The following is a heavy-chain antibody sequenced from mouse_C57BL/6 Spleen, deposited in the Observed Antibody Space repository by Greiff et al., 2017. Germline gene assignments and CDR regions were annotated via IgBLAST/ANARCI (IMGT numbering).Heavy chain of an antibody. Sequence: VPLQQSGPGLVKPSQSLSLTCSVTGYSITSGYYWNWIRQFPGNKLEWMGYISYDGSNNYNPSLKNRISITPDTSKNQLFLKLNSVTTEDTATYYCASADYHYAMDYWGQGTSVTVSS. CDR2: ISYDGSN. CDR1: GYSITSGYY. J-gene: IGHJ4*01. CDR3: ASADYHYAMDY. V-gene: IGHV3-6*01. D-gene: IGHD2-4*01.